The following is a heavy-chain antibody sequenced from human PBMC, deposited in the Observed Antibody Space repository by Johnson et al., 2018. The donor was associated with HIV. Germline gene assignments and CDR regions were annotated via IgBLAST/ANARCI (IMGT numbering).Heavy chain of an antibody. D-gene: IGHD3-16*02. CDR1: GFTVSSNY. CDR2: IYSGGTT. CDR3: AKDTRRKLVMITFGGVIAYH. V-gene: IGHV3-66*01. J-gene: IGHJ3*01. Sequence: VQLVESGGGLVQPGGSLRLSCAASGFTVSSNYMSWVRQAPGKGLEWVSVIYSGGTTYYVDSVKGRFTISRDNSKNSLYLQMNSLRAEDTALDYCAKDTRRKLVMITFGGVIAYHWGQGTMVTVSS.